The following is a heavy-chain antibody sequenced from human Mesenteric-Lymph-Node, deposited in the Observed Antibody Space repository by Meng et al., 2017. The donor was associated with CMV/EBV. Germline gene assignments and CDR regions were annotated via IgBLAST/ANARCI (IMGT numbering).Heavy chain of an antibody. Sequence: FTFSSYAIHWVRQAPGKGLEWVAVISYDGSNKYYADSVKGRFTISRDNSKNTLYLQMNSLRAEDTAVYYCAREPYRGTVVTSSPVDYWGQGTLVTSPQ. J-gene: IGHJ4*02. CDR1: FTFSSYA. CDR3: AREPYRGTVVTSSPVDY. CDR2: ISYDGSNK. D-gene: IGHD4-23*01. V-gene: IGHV3-30-3*01.